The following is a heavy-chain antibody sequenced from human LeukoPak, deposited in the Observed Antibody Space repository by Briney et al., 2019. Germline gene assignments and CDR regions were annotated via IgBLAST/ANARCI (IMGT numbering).Heavy chain of an antibody. D-gene: IGHD6-13*01. CDR3: VRGGGSPDF. CDR2: IKQDGGET. J-gene: IGHJ4*02. V-gene: IGHV3-7*01. Sequence: GGSLRLSCAASRFIFSNYWMTWVRQAPGKGLQWVASIKQDGGETHYVDSVKGRFTVSRDKAKNSLYLQMNGLSAEDTAVYYCVRGGGSPDFWGQGTLVIVSS. CDR1: RFIFSNYW.